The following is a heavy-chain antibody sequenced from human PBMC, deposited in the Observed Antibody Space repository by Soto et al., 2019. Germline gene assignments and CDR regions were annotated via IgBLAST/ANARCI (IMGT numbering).Heavy chain of an antibody. CDR2: IRNKANSYTT. CDR1: GFIFSDHY. Sequence: EVQLVESGGGLVQPGGSLRLSCAASGFIFSDHYMDWVRQAPGKGLEWVGRIRNKANSYTTLDAASVKGRFTISRDDSENSPYLQMNSLKTEDTAEYYCARGNPGGDWRNLDYWGQGTLVTVSS. D-gene: IGHD2-21*02. J-gene: IGHJ4*02. V-gene: IGHV3-72*01. CDR3: ARGNPGGDWRNLDY.